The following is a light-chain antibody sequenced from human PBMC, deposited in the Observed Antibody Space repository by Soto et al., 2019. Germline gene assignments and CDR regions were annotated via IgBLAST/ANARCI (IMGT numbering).Light chain of an antibody. Sequence: QSGLTQPASVSGSPGQSITIPCTGTTSDIGNYNAVSWYQQHPGKAPKLIIYEVTNRPSGVSDRFSGSKSGNTASLTISGLQAEDEADYYCGSWTTYRPYGFATGTKVTVL. CDR1: TSDIGNYNA. CDR3: GSWTTYRPYG. CDR2: EVT. V-gene: IGLV2-14*01. J-gene: IGLJ1*01.